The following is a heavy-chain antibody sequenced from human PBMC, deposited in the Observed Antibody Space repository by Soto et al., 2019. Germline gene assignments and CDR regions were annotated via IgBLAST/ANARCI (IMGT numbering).Heavy chain of an antibody. CDR2: MNPNSGNT. D-gene: IGHD6-13*01. V-gene: IGHV1-8*01. CDR3: ARVPGSSWYGYFDY. J-gene: IGHJ4*02. CDR1: GYTFTSYD. Sequence: QVQLVQSGAEVKKPGASVKVSCKASGYTFTSYDINWVRQATGQGLEWMGWMNPNSGNTGYAQKFQGRVTMTRNTSISTAYLELSSMRSEDTAVYYCARVPGSSWYGYFDYWGQGTLVTVSS.